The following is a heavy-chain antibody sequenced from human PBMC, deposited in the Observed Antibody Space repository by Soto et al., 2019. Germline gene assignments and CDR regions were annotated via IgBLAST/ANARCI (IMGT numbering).Heavy chain of an antibody. CDR2: IYDSGKT. CDR3: ARGPTTDKVDF. V-gene: IGHV4-30-4*01. CDR1: GGSSISVDYY. J-gene: IGHJ4*02. D-gene: IGHD4-17*01. Sequence: PSETLSLTCTVSGGSSISVDYYWSWIRQPPGKGLEWIGHIYDSGKTYSNPSLKSQVTISVDTSKSQFSLKLTSVTAADTAVYYCARGPTTDKVDFWGQGTLVTVSS.